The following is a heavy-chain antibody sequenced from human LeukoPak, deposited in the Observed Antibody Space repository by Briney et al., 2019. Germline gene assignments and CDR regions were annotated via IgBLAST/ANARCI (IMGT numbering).Heavy chain of an antibody. CDR2: IYPGDSDT. CDR1: GYSFNTYW. Sequence: GESLKISCKGSGYSFNTYWIVWMRQMPGKGLECMGLIYPGDSDTKYSPSFKGQVTISADKSISTAYLQWRSLKASDTAMYYCARQYDFWSGQYYYGMDVWGQGTTVTVSS. V-gene: IGHV5-51*01. J-gene: IGHJ6*02. CDR3: ARQYDFWSGQYYYGMDV. D-gene: IGHD3-3*01.